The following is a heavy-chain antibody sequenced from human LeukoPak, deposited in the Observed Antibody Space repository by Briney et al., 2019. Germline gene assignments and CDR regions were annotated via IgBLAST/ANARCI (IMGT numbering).Heavy chain of an antibody. J-gene: IGHJ3*02. CDR1: GFTFSSYA. CDR2: ISYSFSDI. V-gene: IGHV3-21*05. Sequence: GGSLRLSCAASGFTFSSYAMSWVRQAPGKGLEWVSHISYSFSDIHYADSVKGRFTISRDNAKNSLYLQMNSLRAEDTAVYYCAKEVFTGSGGAFDIWGQGTMVTVSS. CDR3: AKEVFTGSGGAFDI. D-gene: IGHD1-14*01.